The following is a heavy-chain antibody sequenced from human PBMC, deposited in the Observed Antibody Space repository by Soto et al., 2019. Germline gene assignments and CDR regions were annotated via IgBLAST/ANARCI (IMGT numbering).Heavy chain of an antibody. Sequence: VQLVESGGGVIHPGKSLRLSCTASGSTFPNYPMHWVRQAPDKGLEWVAVISHDGVTKNSADSVKGRFTISRDNSRNTLYLQMNILRIEDTAMYYCVRGGYSSSWERLDPWGQGTLVTVSS. CDR1: GSTFPNYP. V-gene: IGHV3-30-3*01. D-gene: IGHD4-4*01. CDR2: ISHDGVTK. J-gene: IGHJ5*02. CDR3: VRGGYSSSWERLDP.